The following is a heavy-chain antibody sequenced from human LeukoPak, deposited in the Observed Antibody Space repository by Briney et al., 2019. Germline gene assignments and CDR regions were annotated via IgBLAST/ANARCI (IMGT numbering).Heavy chain of an antibody. CDR3: AKDQNYDSSGYQY. CDR2: ISGSGGST. V-gene: IGHV3-23*01. D-gene: IGHD3-22*01. CDR1: GFTFSSYA. J-gene: IGHJ4*02. Sequence: GGSLRLSCAASGFTFSSYAMSWVRQAPGKGLEWVSAISGSGGSTYYADSVKGRFTISRDNSKNTLYLQMNSLRAEDAAVYYCAKDQNYDSSGYQYWGQGTLVTVPS.